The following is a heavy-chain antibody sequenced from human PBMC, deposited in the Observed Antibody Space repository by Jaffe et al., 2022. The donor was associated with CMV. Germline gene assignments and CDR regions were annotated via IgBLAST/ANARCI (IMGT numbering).Heavy chain of an antibody. V-gene: IGHV4-34*01. CDR2: INHSGST. Sequence: QVQLQQWGAGLLKPSETLSLTCAVYGGSFSGYYWSWIRQPPGKGLEWIGEINHSGSTNYNPSLKSRVTISVDTSKNQFSLKLSSVTAADTAVYYCARGRGTTVTADYWGQGTLVTVSS. D-gene: IGHD4-17*01. CDR1: GGSFSGYY. J-gene: IGHJ4*02. CDR3: ARGRGTTVTADY.